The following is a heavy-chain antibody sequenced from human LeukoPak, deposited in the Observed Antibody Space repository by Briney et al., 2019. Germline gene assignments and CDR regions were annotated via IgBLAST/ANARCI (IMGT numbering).Heavy chain of an antibody. V-gene: IGHV4-61*08. CDR1: GGSISSGGYY. D-gene: IGHD2-2*01. J-gene: IGHJ4*02. Sequence: SETLSLTCTVSGGSISSGGYYWSWIRQPPGKGLEWIGYIYYTGNSNYNPSLKSRVTISVDRSKNQFSLELSSVTAADTAVYYCAREVYTEYCSSTSCYGDYWGQGTLVTVSS. CDR2: IYYTGNS. CDR3: AREVYTEYCSSTSCYGDY.